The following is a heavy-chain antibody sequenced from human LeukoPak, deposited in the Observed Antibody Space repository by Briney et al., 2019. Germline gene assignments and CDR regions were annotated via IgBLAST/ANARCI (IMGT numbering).Heavy chain of an antibody. CDR2: FYSGGST. CDR3: ARVYSGYDLPGSLANYYFDY. CDR1: GGSISSYY. Sequence: SETLSLTCTVSGGSISSYYWSWIRQPAGEELEWIGRFYSGGSTDYNPSLKSRVTMSVDTSKNQFSLRLSSVTAADTAVYYCARVYSGYDLPGSLANYYFDYWGQGTLVTVSS. J-gene: IGHJ4*02. V-gene: IGHV4-4*07. D-gene: IGHD5-12*01.